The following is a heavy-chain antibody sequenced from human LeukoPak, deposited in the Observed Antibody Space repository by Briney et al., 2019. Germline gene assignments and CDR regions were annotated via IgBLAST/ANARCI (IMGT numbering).Heavy chain of an antibody. D-gene: IGHD3-3*01. CDR3: AKNSLYLSFGVVIHRYYFDY. Sequence: GGPLTLSCAPSGFTFSSYAMSWVRQAPGKGLEWVSAISGSGGSTYYADSVKGRFTISRDNSKNTLYLQMNSLRAEDTAVYYCAKNSLYLSFGVVIHRYYFDYWGQGTLVTVSS. J-gene: IGHJ4*02. CDR2: ISGSGGST. V-gene: IGHV3-23*01. CDR1: GFTFSSYA.